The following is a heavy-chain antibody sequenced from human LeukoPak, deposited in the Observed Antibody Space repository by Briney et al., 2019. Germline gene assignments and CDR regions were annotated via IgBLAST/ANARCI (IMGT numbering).Heavy chain of an antibody. Sequence: GGSLRLSCAASGFTFSSYGMHWVRQAPGKGLEWVAVIWYDGSNKYYADSVKGRFTISRDNSKNTLYLQMDSQRAEDTAVYYCARESPYYYDSSGYLELWGQGTLVTVSS. CDR3: ARESPYYYDSSGYLEL. J-gene: IGHJ4*02. D-gene: IGHD3-22*01. CDR2: IWYDGSNK. V-gene: IGHV3-33*08. CDR1: GFTFSSYG.